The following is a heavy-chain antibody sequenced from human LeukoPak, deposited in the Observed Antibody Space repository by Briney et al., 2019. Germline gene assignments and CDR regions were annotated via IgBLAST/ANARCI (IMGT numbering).Heavy chain of an antibody. Sequence: ASVKVSCKASGYTFTGYYMHWVRQAPGQGLEWMGWINPNSGGTNYAQKFQGRVTMTRDTSISTAYMELSRLRSDDTAVYYCARDGTPPTYCYDSSGSPPFDYWGQGTLVTVSS. J-gene: IGHJ4*02. CDR1: GYTFTGYY. CDR3: ARDGTPPTYCYDSSGSPPFDY. D-gene: IGHD3-22*01. CDR2: INPNSGGT. V-gene: IGHV1-2*02.